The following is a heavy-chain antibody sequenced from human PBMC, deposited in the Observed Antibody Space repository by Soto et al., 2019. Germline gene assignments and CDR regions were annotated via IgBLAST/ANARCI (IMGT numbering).Heavy chain of an antibody. CDR2: IYYSGST. D-gene: IGHD1-26*01. CDR1: GCSMSSYY. J-gene: IGHJ4*02. CDR3: ARDGGGVSYSLAIDG. Sequence: SETLSLTCTVSGCSMSSYYWSWIRQPPGTGLEWIGYIYYSGSTNYNPSLKSRVTISVDTSKNQFSLKLSSVTAADTAVYYCARDGGGVSYSLAIDGWGQGPSVTVSS. V-gene: IGHV4-59*01.